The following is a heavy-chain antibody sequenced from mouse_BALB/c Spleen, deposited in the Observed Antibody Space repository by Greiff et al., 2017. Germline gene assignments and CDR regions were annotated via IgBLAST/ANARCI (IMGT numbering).Heavy chain of an antibody. CDR2: IDPENGDT. V-gene: IGHV14-4*02. CDR1: GFNIKDYY. J-gene: IGHJ2*01. CDR3: NDDHAFQGIDY. Sequence: VQLQQSGAELVRSGASVKLSCTASGFNIKDYYMHWVKQRPEQGLEWIGWIDPENGDTEYAPKFQGKATMTADTSSNTTYMQLSSLTSEDTAVYYCNDDHAFQGIDYWGQGTTLTVSS.